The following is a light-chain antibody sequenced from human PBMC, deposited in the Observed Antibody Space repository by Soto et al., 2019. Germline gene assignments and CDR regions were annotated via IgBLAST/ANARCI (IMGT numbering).Light chain of an antibody. CDR1: QSVSSN. CDR3: QQYHNWPPWT. V-gene: IGKV3-15*01. Sequence: EIVMTQSPATLSVSPGERATLSCRASQSVSSNLAWYQQKSGQAPRLLIYGASTRTTAFPARFSGSGSGTEFTLTISSLQSEDFAVYYCQQYHNWPPWTFGQGTKVDIK. J-gene: IGKJ1*01. CDR2: GAS.